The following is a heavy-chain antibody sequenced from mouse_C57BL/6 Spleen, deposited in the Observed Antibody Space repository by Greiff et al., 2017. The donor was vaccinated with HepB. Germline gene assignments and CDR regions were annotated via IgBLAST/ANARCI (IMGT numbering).Heavy chain of an antibody. D-gene: IGHD1-1*01. V-gene: IGHV5-17*01. CDR2: ISSGSSTI. CDR1: GFTFSDYG. CDR3: ARRLITTVVNYAMDY. Sequence: EVQRVESGGGLVKPGGSLKLSCAASGFTFSDYGMHWVRQAPEKGLEWVAYISSGSSTIYYADTVKGRFTISRDNAKNTLFLQMTSLRSEDTAMYYCARRLITTVVNYAMDYWGQGTSVTVSS. J-gene: IGHJ4*01.